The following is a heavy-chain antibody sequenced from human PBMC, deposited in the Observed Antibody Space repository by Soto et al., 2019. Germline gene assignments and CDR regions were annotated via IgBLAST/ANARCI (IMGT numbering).Heavy chain of an antibody. CDR1: GGTFSSYA. Sequence: QVQLVQSGAGVKKPGSSVRVACKPSGGTFSSYAVNWVRQAPGHGLEWMGGIIPIFDTPNYAQKFQGRVPISVDKPTSTVYMELNSMTSEDTAISYFATDMSAAHWTGPFDVWGQGTMVTVSS. V-gene: IGHV1-69*06. D-gene: IGHD6-13*01. CDR2: IIPIFDTP. CDR3: ATDMSAAHWTGPFDV. J-gene: IGHJ3*01.